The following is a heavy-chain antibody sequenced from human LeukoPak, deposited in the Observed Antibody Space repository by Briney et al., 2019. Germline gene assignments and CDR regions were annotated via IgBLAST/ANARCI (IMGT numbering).Heavy chain of an antibody. V-gene: IGHV3-30*18. CDR2: ISYDGSNK. D-gene: IGHD6-13*01. J-gene: IGHJ4*02. CDR1: GFTFSSYG. CDR3: AKVFRLGLYGSSYFDY. Sequence: GGSLRLSCAASGFTFSSYGMHWVRQAPGKGLEWVAVISYDGSNKYYADSVKGRFTISRDSSKNTLYLQMNSLRAEDTAVYYCAKVFRLGLYGSSYFDYWGQGTLVTVSS.